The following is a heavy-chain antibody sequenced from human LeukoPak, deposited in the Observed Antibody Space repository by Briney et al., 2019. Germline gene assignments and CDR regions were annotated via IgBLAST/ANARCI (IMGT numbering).Heavy chain of an antibody. CDR1: GFXFSIYS. Sequence: GGSLRLSCAASGFXFSIYSITWVRQAPGKGLEWVANIRQDGIERYYVDSVKGRFTISRDNAQNSLYLLMNGLRVEDTAVYYCARGGVFAISYWGQGTLVTVSS. CDR3: ARGGVFAISY. CDR2: IRQDGIER. D-gene: IGHD6-6*01. J-gene: IGHJ4*02. V-gene: IGHV3-7*05.